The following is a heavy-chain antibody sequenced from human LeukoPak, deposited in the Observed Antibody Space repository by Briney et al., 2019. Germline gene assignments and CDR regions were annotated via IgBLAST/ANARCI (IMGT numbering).Heavy chain of an antibody. V-gene: IGHV4-4*02. Sequence: SETLSLTCGVSGASISSSKWWSWVRQPPGKGLEWIGEIYHSGSTNYNPSLKSRVTISVDKSKNQFSLKLTSVTAADTAVYYCARIGNYYFDYWGQGTLVTVSS. CDR1: GASISSSKW. CDR2: IYHSGST. D-gene: IGHD1-1*01. CDR3: ARIGNYYFDY. J-gene: IGHJ4*02.